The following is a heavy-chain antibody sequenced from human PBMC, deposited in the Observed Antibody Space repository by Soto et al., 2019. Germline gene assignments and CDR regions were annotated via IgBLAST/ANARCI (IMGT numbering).Heavy chain of an antibody. CDR3: AREIPEIWAYSYYGMEI. J-gene: IGHJ6*01. CDR2: ISSSGSTI. Sequence: PVGSLRLSCASSVFTFSSYEMNCVRHSPGKWLEWVSYISSSGSTIYYADSVKGRFTISRDNAKNSLYLQMNSLRAEDTAVYYCAREIPEIWAYSYYGMEIWGEGTRDNVSS. V-gene: IGHV3-48*03. D-gene: IGHD2-2*02. CDR1: VFTFSSYE.